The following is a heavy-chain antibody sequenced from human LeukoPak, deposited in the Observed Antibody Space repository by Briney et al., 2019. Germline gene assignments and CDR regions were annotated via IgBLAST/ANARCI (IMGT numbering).Heavy chain of an antibody. J-gene: IGHJ3*02. CDR1: GFSINNYW. CDR2: IKKEGSER. V-gene: IGHV3-7*01. Sequence: GGSLRLSCAASGFSINNYWMNWVRQAPGKGLEWVASIKKEGSERYYVDSVKGRFTISRDNTKNSLYLQMNTLRAEDTAVYYCARDLAGPPQEAFDIWGQGTMVTVPS. CDR3: ARDLAGPPQEAFDI.